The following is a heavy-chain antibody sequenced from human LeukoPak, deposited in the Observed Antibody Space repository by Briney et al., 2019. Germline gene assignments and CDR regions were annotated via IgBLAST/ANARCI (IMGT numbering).Heavy chain of an antibody. J-gene: IGHJ6*02. D-gene: IGHD2-2*01. CDR1: GFTFSTYA. CDR3: ASHIVVVTAIRYYAMDV. V-gene: IGHV3-23*01. CDR2: ISGSGGST. Sequence: GRSLRLSCAASGFTFSTYAMSWVRQAPGKGLEWVSAISGSGGSTYYADSVKGRFTVSRDNAKNSLYLQMNSLRAEDTAVYYCASHIVVVTAIRYYAMDVWGQGTTVTVSS.